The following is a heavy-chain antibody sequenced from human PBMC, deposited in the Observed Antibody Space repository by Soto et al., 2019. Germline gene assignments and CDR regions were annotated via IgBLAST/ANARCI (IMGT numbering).Heavy chain of an antibody. V-gene: IGHV1-3*01. CDR1: GYTFTGYA. CDR3: ARAVAVPADFDY. D-gene: IGHD6-19*01. CDR2: INAGNGNT. J-gene: IGHJ4*02. Sequence: ASVKVSCKASGYTFTGYAMHWVRQAPGQRFEWMGWINAGNGNTKYSQKFQGRVTITRDTSASTAYMELSSLRSEDTAVYYCARAVAVPADFDYWGQGTLVTVSS.